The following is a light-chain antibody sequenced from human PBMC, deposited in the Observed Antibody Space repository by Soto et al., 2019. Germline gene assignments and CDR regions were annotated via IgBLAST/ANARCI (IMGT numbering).Light chain of an antibody. CDR3: SSYAGNNNVV. J-gene: IGLJ2*01. V-gene: IGLV2-8*01. CDR1: SSDVGGYKF. CDR2: EVS. Sequence: QSVLPQPPSASGSPGQSVTISCTGTSSDVGGYKFVSWYQQHPGKAPKLLIFEVSRRPSGVPDRFSGSKSGNTASLTVSGLQAEDEADYYCSSYAGNNNVVFGGGTKLTVL.